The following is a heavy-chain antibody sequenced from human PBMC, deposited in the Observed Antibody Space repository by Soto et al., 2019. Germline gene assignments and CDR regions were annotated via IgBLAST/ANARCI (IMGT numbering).Heavy chain of an antibody. CDR1: GYTFTSFD. V-gene: IGHV1-8*01. D-gene: IGHD1-26*01. CDR2: MNPNSLNT. J-gene: IGHJ6*03. Sequence: QVQLVQSGPEVKKPGASVKVSCKASGYTFTSFDIRWVRQAPGQGVEWMGWMNPNSLNTGYTQKFQGRVNMTRDNSITTASMGLSTLRSEDTAVYYCARGPFQSVVGGNYYFNFMDVWGKGTTVTVSS. CDR3: ARGPFQSVVGGNYYFNFMDV.